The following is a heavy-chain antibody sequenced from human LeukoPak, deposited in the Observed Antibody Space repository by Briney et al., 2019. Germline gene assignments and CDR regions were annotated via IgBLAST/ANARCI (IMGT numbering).Heavy chain of an antibody. CDR2: IYHSGST. CDR3: ARRPRRYYDSSGYYPYYFDY. D-gene: IGHD3-22*01. CDR1: GYSINNDYF. V-gene: IGHV4-38-2*02. J-gene: IGHJ4*02. Sequence: KPSETLSLTCTVSGYSINNDYFWGWIRQPPGKGLEWIGSIYHSGSTNYNPSLKSRVTISVDTSKNQFSLKLSSVTAADTAVYYCARRPRRYYDSSGYYPYYFDYWGQGTLVTVSS.